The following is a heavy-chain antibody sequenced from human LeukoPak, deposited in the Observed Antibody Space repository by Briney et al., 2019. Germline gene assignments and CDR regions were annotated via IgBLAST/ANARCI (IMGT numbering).Heavy chain of an antibody. D-gene: IGHD6-13*01. Sequence: ASVKVSCKASGYTFTGYYIHWVRQAPGQGLEWMGWINPNSGGTNYAQKFQGWVTMTRDTSISTAYMELRRLRSDDTAVYYCARVSITAAGTRIFDYWGQGTLVTVSS. CDR1: GYTFTGYY. J-gene: IGHJ4*02. V-gene: IGHV1-2*04. CDR3: ARVSITAAGTRIFDY. CDR2: INPNSGGT.